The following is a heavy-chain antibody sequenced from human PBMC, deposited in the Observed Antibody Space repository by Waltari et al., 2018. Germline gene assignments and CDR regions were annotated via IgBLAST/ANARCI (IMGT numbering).Heavy chain of an antibody. CDR1: GASISSGNYY. CDR3: VRDLPAPRRGHSYVYRWFDP. Sequence: QLQLKESGPGLVKPSESLSLSCTVSGASISSGNYYWAWIRQSPTKGLEWIGSIHHGGSTYYHSSLRNLVTISIDLSKSHFSPRLKSMTVADAAVYYGVRDLPAPRRGHSYVYRWFDPWGQGTQVTVSS. J-gene: IGHJ5*02. D-gene: IGHD3-16*01. CDR2: IHHGGST. V-gene: IGHV4-39*07.